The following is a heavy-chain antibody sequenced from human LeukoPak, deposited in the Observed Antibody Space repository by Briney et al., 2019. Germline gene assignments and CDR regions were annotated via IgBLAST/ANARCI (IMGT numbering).Heavy chain of an antibody. Sequence: PGGSLRLSCAAFGFTVSSNYMSWARQAPGKGLEWVSVIYSGGSTYYADSVKGRFTISRDNSKNTLYLQMNSLRAEDTAVYYCARDTRNYYGSGSYPDYWGQGTLVTVSS. CDR2: IYSGGST. V-gene: IGHV3-66*01. J-gene: IGHJ4*02. CDR3: ARDTRNYYGSGSYPDY. CDR1: GFTVSSNY. D-gene: IGHD3-10*01.